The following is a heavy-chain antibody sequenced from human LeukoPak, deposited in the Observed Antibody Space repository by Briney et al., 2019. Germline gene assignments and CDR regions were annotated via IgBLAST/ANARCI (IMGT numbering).Heavy chain of an antibody. CDR2: IYYSGST. Sequence: PSETLSLTCTVSGGSISSYYWSWIRQPPGKGLEWIGYIYYSGSTNYNPSLKSRVTISVDTSKNQFSLKLSSVTAADTAVYYCAREKDHVFDIWGQGTMVTVSS. J-gene: IGHJ3*02. CDR3: AREKDHVFDI. V-gene: IGHV4-59*01. CDR1: GGSISSYY.